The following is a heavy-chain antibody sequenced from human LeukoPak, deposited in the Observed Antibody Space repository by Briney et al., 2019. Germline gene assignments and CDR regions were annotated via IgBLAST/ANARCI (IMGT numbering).Heavy chain of an antibody. V-gene: IGHV4-31*03. D-gene: IGHD3-3*01. CDR1: GGSISSGGYF. CDR3: ARAGSFWSGYPTRNDY. J-gene: IGHJ4*02. Sequence: SQTLSLTCTVSGGSISSGGYFWSWIRQHPGKGLEWIGYIYNSGTTYYTPSLKSRVTISVDTSKHQFSLKLSSVTAADTAVYYCARAGSFWSGYPTRNDYWGQGTLVTVSS. CDR2: IYNSGTT.